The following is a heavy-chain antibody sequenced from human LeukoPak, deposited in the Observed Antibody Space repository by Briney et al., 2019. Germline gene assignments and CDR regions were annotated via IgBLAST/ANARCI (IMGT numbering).Heavy chain of an antibody. J-gene: IGHJ4*02. V-gene: IGHV1-2*06. CDR2: INPNSGGT. CDR3: VRSQGIAAAGLDY. Sequence: ASVKVSCKASGYTFTGYYMHWVRQAPGQGLEWMGRINPNSGGTNYAQKFQGRVTMTRDTSISTAYMELSRLRSDDAAVYYCVRSQGIAAAGLDYWGQGTLVTVSS. D-gene: IGHD6-13*01. CDR1: GYTFTGYY.